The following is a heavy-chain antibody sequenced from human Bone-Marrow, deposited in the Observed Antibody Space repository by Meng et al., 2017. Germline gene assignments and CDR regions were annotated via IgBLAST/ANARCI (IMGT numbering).Heavy chain of an antibody. V-gene: IGHV1-2*06. Sequence: QGRMVELGAEVKTPGAAWKVCCKTSGYTFNAYHQHVVRQAHGKGIEWMGRINPNSGGTNYAQKFQGRVTMTRDTSISTAYMELSRLRSDDTAVYYCARVRWELPDYWGQGTLVTVSS. J-gene: IGHJ4*02. D-gene: IGHD1-26*01. CDR2: INPNSGGT. CDR3: ARVRWELPDY. CDR1: GYTFNAYH.